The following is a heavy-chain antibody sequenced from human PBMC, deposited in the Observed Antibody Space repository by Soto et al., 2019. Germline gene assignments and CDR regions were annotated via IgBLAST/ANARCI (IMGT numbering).Heavy chain of an antibody. V-gene: IGHV1-69*02. CDR1: RGTFSSYI. D-gene: IGHD6-6*01. CDR2: IIPVLSVT. J-gene: IGHJ6*02. Sequence: QVQLVQSGAEVKKPGSSVRVSCKASRGTFSSYIITWVRQAPGQGLEWMGRIIPVLSVTYYAQKFQGRVTITADKPTTTAYMDLSSLRSDDPAVYYCAKAPNPGSATSSSYGMAVWGQGTTVTVSS. CDR3: AKAPNPGSATSSSYGMAV.